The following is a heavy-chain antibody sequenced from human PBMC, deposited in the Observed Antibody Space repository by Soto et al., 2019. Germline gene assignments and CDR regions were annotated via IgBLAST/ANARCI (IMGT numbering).Heavy chain of an antibody. CDR3: ARVSSVFQMTPGAFDI. Sequence: PGGSLRLSCAGSGFTFTNYGLHWVRQAPGKGLEWVAAISYDGSNKHYADSVKGRFTISRDNSKNTLYLQMNSLRAEDTAVYYCARVSSVFQMTPGAFDIWGQGTMVTVSS. CDR2: ISYDGSNK. V-gene: IGHV3-30*03. CDR1: GFTFTNYG. D-gene: IGHD2-21*01. J-gene: IGHJ3*02.